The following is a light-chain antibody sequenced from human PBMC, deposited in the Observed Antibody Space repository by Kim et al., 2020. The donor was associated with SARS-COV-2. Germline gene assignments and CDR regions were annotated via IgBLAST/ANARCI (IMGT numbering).Light chain of an antibody. CDR1: SSDIGTYNY. CDR3: SSYRSTNNVL. V-gene: IGLV2-14*04. CDR2: DVS. Sequence: GQSITISCTGTSSDIGTYNYVSWYQQYPGKAPKLVIYDVSKRPSGVSDRFSGSESGNTASLTISGLEAEDEADYYCSSYRSTNNVLFGGGTQLTVL. J-gene: IGLJ2*01.